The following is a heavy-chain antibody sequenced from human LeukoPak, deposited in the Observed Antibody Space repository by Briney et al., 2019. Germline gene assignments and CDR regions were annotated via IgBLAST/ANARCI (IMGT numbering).Heavy chain of an antibody. CDR1: GGSISSGDYY. D-gene: IGHD2-15*01. Sequence: SQTLSLTCTVSGGSISSGDYYWSWIRQPPGKVLEWIGEINHSGSTNYNPSLKSRVTISVDTSKNQFSLKLSSVTAADTAVYYCARGPGANCSGGSCYLWVYWYFDLWGRGTLVTVSS. V-gene: IGHV4-30-4*01. CDR2: INHSGST. CDR3: ARGPGANCSGGSCYLWVYWYFDL. J-gene: IGHJ2*01.